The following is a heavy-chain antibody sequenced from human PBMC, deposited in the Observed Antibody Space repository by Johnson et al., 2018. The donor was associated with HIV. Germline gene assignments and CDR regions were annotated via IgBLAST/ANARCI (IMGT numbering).Heavy chain of an antibody. CDR1: GFTFSSYW. J-gene: IGHJ3*02. D-gene: IGHD2-15*01. V-gene: IGHV3-7*02. Sequence: MLLVESGGGLVQPGGSLRLSCAASGFTFSSYWMSWVRQAPGKGLAWVANIKQDGSEKYYVDSVKGRFTISRDNSKNTLYLQMNTLRAEDTAVYYCGGVGRTGSAFDMWGLGTMVTVSS. CDR2: IKQDGSEK. CDR3: GGVGRTGSAFDM.